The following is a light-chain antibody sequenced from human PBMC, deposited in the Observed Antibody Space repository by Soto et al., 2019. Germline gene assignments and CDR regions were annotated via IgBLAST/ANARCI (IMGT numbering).Light chain of an antibody. CDR3: MQALNVPLT. CDR2: FAS. Sequence: DVVMTQSPLSLVVTPGEPASISCRSSESLLHSKGNNYLDWYLQKPGQSPQLLLYFASNRASGVPDRFSGSASGTDFTLKISRVEAEDVGVYYCMQALNVPLTFGGGTKVEIK. J-gene: IGKJ4*01. V-gene: IGKV2-28*01. CDR1: ESLLHSKGNNY.